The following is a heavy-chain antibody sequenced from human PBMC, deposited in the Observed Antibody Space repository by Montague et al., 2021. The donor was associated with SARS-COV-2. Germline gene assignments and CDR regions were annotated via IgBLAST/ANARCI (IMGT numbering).Heavy chain of an antibody. CDR2: ISYSRST. V-gene: IGHV4-59*01. D-gene: IGHD2-21*02. J-gene: IGHJ6*02. CDR3: ANFQRAHLLFGTRYYGMDV. CDR1: GGSISSYY. Sequence: SETLSLTCTVSGGSISSYYWSWIRQPPGRGLQWIGYISYSRSTNYNPSLKSRVTISVDTSKNHFTLRLSSVTAADTAVYYCANFQRAHLLFGTRYYGMDVWGQGTMVTVSS.